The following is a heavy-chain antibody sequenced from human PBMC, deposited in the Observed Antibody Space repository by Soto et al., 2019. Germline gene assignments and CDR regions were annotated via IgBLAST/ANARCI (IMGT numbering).Heavy chain of an antibody. V-gene: IGHV3-33*01. D-gene: IGHD6-6*01. Sequence: QEQLVESGGGVVQPGRSLRLSCAASGFSFRRYGMHWVRQAPGKGLEWVAVIWYDGSNKYYGDFLKGRSTISRDNSKNTLYLQMNSPRADDSGVYYCAREGFYSRSSEYSGYNYYGMDVWGQGTTVIVTS. J-gene: IGHJ6*02. CDR2: IWYDGSNK. CDR3: AREGFYSRSSEYSGYNYYGMDV. CDR1: GFSFRRYG.